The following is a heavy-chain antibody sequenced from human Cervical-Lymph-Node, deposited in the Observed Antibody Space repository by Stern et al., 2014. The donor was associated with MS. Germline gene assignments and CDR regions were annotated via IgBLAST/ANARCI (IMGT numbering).Heavy chain of an antibody. J-gene: IGHJ4*02. D-gene: IGHD2-15*01. CDR1: GFTFSSYA. V-gene: IGHV3-23*04. Sequence: EVQLVESGGGLVQPGGSLRLSCAASGFTFSSYAMSWVRQAPGKGLEWVSAISGSGGSTDYADSVKGRFTISRDNSKNTLYLQMNSLRAEDTAVYYCAMPKDIVVVVAATLDYWGQGTLVTVSS. CDR3: AMPKDIVVVVAATLDY. CDR2: ISGSGGST.